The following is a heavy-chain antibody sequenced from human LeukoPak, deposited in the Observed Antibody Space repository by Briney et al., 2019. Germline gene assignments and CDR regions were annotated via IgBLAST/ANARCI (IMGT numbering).Heavy chain of an antibody. Sequence: PRRSLRLSRAAPEFTFISSAMYSVRQAPGKGLEWVAVISYEVSNKYYADSVKGRFTISRDNSRNTLYLQMKSLSAEDTAVYYCSRVGRPNLKGNPYYYYYMDVWGKGTTVTVSS. V-gene: IGHV3-30*01. D-gene: IGHD1-26*01. CDR2: ISYEVSNK. CDR1: EFTFISSA. J-gene: IGHJ6*03. CDR3: SRVGRPNLKGNPYYYYYMDV.